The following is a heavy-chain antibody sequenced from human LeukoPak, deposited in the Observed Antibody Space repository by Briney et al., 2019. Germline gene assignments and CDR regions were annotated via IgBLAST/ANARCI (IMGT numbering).Heavy chain of an antibody. CDR3: ARGGEYSYGPVGDY. CDR1: GFTFSSYG. V-gene: IGHV3-30*03. CDR2: ISYDGRSK. Sequence: GGSLRLSCAASGFTFSSYGMHWVRQAPGKGLEWVAGISYDGRSKEYVDSVKGRFTISRDNSKNTLYLQMNSLRAEDMAVYYCARGGEYSYGPVGDYWGQGTLVTVSS. D-gene: IGHD5-18*01. J-gene: IGHJ4*02.